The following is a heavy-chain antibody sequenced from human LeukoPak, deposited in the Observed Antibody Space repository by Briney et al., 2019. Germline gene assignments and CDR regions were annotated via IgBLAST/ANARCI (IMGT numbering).Heavy chain of an antibody. CDR3: AKGIKRVVVAATEYYFDY. J-gene: IGHJ4*02. CDR2: IRYDGSNK. V-gene: IGHV3-30*02. D-gene: IGHD2-15*01. CDR1: GFTFSSYG. Sequence: GGSLRLSCAASGFTFSSYGMHWVRQAPGKGLEWVAFIRYDGSNKYYADSVKGRFTISRDNSKNTLYLQMNSLRAVDTAVYHCAKGIKRVVVAATEYYFDYWGQGTLVTVSS.